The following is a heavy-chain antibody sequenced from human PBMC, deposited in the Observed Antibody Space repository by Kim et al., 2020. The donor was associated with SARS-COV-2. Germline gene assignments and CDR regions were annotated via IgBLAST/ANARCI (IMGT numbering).Heavy chain of an antibody. CDR2: VTSDGSTT. Sequence: GGSLRLSCAASGFTFTSYWMHWVRQAPGKGLVWVSQVTSDGSTTRYADPVKGRFTISRDNSKNTRYLQMNSLRAEDTAVYYCARANYYGMDFWGQGITVT. D-gene: IGHD3-10*01. CDR1: GFTFTSYW. J-gene: IGHJ6*02. CDR3: ARANYYGMDF. V-gene: IGHV3-74*01.